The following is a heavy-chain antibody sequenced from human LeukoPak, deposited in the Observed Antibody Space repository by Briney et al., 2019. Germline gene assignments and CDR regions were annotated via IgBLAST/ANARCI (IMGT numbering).Heavy chain of an antibody. V-gene: IGHV4-59*01. D-gene: IGHD2-15*01. CDR2: IYYSGST. J-gene: IGHJ4*02. CDR1: GGSISSYY. Sequence: SETLSLTCTVSGGSISSYYWSRIRQPPGKGLEWIGYIYYSGSTNYNPSLKSRVTISVDTSKNQFPLKLSSVTAADTAVYYCATGGRYCSGGSCYSLAYWGQGTLVTVSS. CDR3: ATGGRYCSGGSCYSLAY.